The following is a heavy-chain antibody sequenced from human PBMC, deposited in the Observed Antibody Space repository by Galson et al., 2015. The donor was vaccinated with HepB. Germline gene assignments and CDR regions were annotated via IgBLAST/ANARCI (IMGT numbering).Heavy chain of an antibody. Sequence: LTCTVSGGSISSSSYYWGWIRQPPGKGLEWIGSIYYSGSTYYNPSLKSRVTISVDTSKNQFSLKLSSVTAADTAVYYCARDYRITIFGVVTKSDFDYWGQGTLVTVSS. D-gene: IGHD3-3*01. J-gene: IGHJ4*02. V-gene: IGHV4-39*07. CDR3: ARDYRITIFGVVTKSDFDY. CDR1: GGSISSSSYY. CDR2: IYYSGST.